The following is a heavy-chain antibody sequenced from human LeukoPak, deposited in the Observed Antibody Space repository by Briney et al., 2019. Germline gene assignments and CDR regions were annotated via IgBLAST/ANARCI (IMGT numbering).Heavy chain of an antibody. Sequence: PGGSLRLSCAASGFTFSSYGMSWVRQAPGKGLEWVSAITATSSSTHDADSVQGRFTISRDNAKSTLYLQMNSLRAEDTAVYYCARDFLHLGGWGQGTMVTVSS. CDR1: GFTFSSYG. CDR3: ARDFLHLGG. D-gene: IGHD3-16*01. V-gene: IGHV3-23*01. CDR2: ITATSSST. J-gene: IGHJ3*01.